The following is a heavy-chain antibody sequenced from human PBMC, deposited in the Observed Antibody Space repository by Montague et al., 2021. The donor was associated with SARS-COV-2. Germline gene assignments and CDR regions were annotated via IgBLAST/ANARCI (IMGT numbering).Heavy chain of an antibody. J-gene: IGHJ6*02. D-gene: IGHD2-15*01. CDR1: GGSISSSNYY. CDR3: ARDDIVLQGVTKGMDV. Sequence: SETLSLTCTVSGGSISSSNYYWCWIRQPPGKGLELIGNMYYSGSTYYNPSLKSRGTISINTSKNQFFRKLSSVTAADTAVYYCARDDIVLQGVTKGMDVWGQGTTVTVSS. CDR2: MYYSGST. V-gene: IGHV4-39*07.